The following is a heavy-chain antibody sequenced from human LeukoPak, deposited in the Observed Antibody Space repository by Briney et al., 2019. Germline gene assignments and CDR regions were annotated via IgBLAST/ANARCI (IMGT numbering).Heavy chain of an antibody. V-gene: IGHV3-23*01. CDR3: AIKISSGYEDY. J-gene: IGHJ4*02. CDR2: ISGSGGST. D-gene: IGHD3-22*01. CDR1: GFTFSSYA. Sequence: GGSLRLSCAASGFTFSSYAMSWVRQAPGKGLEWVSAISGSGGSTYYADSVKGRFTISRDNSKNTLYLQMNSLRAEDTAIYYCAIKISSGYEDYWGQGTLVTVSS.